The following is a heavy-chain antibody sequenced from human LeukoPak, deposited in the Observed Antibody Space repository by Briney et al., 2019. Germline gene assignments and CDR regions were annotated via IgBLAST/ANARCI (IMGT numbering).Heavy chain of an antibody. CDR3: AKGLGPVVPAARTFDY. V-gene: IGHV3-23*01. J-gene: IGHJ4*02. CDR1: GFTFSSYA. CDR2: ISGSGGST. D-gene: IGHD2-2*01. Sequence: GGSLRLSCAASGFTFSSYAMSWVRQAPGKGLEWVSAISGSGGSTYYADSVKGRFTISRDNSKNTLYLQMNSLRAEDTAVYYCAKGLGPVVPAARTFDYWGQGTLVTVSS.